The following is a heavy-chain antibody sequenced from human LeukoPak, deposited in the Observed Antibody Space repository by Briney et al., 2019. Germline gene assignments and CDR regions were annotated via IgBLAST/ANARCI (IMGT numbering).Heavy chain of an antibody. V-gene: IGHV3-30-3*01. CDR2: ISYDGSNK. J-gene: IGHJ4*02. Sequence: PGGSLRLSCAASGFTFSSYAMHWVRQAPGKGLEWVAVISYDGSNKYYADSVKGRFTISRDNAKNSLYLQMNSLRAEDTAVYYCAREEEASPVNWGQGTLVTVSS. CDR3: AREEEASPVN. CDR1: GFTFSSYA.